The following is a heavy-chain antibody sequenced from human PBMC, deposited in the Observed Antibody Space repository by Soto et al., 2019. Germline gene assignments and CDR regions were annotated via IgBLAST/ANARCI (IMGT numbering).Heavy chain of an antibody. V-gene: IGHV3-30*18. CDR2: ISYDGSNK. CDR3: AKGLVAAIEPHPFDDY. D-gene: IGHD2-15*01. CDR1: GFTFSSYG. Sequence: QVQLVESGGGVVQPGRSLRLSCAASGFTFSSYGMHWVRQAPGKGLEWVAVISYDGSNKYYADSVKGRFTISRDNSKNTLYLQMNSLRAEDTAVYYCAKGLVAAIEPHPFDDYWGQGTLVTVSS. J-gene: IGHJ4*02.